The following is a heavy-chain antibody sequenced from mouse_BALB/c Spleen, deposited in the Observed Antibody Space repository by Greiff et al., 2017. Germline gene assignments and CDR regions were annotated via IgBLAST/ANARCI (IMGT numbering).Heavy chain of an antibody. CDR1: GFTFSSFG. V-gene: IGHV5-17*02. D-gene: IGHD3-2*02. CDR3: ARSGGEGYAMDY. CDR2: ISSGSSTI. J-gene: IGHJ4*01. Sequence: EVKLVESGGGLVQPGGSRKLSCAASGFTFSSFGMHWVRQAPEKGLEWVAYISSGSSTIYYADTVKGRFTISRDNPKNTLFLQMTSLRSEDTAMYYCARSGGEGYAMDYWGQGTSVTVSS.